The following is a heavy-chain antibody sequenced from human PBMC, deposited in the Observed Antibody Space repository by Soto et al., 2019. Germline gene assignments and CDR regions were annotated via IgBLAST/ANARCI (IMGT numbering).Heavy chain of an antibody. D-gene: IGHD2-2*01. CDR3: ARDGTYCSSTSCSPYGMDV. V-gene: IGHV1-46*01. Sequence: ASVKVSCKASGYTFTIYYMHWVRQAPGQGLEWMGIINPSGGSTSYAQKFQGRVTMTRDTSTSTVYMELSSLRSEDTAVYYCARDGTYCSSTSCSPYGMDVWGQGTTVTVSS. CDR1: GYTFTIYY. J-gene: IGHJ6*02. CDR2: INPSGGST.